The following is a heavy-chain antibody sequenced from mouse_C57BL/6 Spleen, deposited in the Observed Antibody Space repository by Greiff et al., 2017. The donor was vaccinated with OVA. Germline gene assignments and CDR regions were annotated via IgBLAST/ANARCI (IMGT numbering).Heavy chain of an antibody. Sequence: QVQLQQSGAELVKPGASVKISCKASGYAFSSYWMNWVKQRPGKGLEWIGQIYPGDGDTNYNGKFKGKATLTADKSSSTAYMQLSSLTSEDSAVDFCARYYSTPYAMDYWGQGTSVTVSS. V-gene: IGHV1-80*01. CDR1: GYAFSSYW. J-gene: IGHJ4*01. CDR3: ARYYSTPYAMDY. CDR2: IYPGDGDT. D-gene: IGHD2-5*01.